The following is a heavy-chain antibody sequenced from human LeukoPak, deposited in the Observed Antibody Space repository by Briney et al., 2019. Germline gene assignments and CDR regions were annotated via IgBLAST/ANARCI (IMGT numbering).Heavy chain of an antibody. CDR3: ARDIEYYYDSSGYFGDAFDI. Sequence: PSETLSLTCTVSGYSISSGYYWGWIRQPPGKGLEWIGSIYHSGSTYYNPSLKSRVTISVDTSKNQFSLKLSSVTAADTAVYYCARDIEYYYDSSGYFGDAFDIWGQGTMVTVSS. J-gene: IGHJ3*02. CDR1: GYSISSGYY. V-gene: IGHV4-38-2*02. D-gene: IGHD3-22*01. CDR2: IYHSGST.